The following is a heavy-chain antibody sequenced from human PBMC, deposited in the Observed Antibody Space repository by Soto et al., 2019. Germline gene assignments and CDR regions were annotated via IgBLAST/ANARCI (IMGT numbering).Heavy chain of an antibody. CDR1: GHSISSGYY. Sequence: LSLTCAVSGHSISSGYYWGWIRQPPGKGLEWIGSFYHSGSTYYNPSLKSRVTIAVDTSKNQFSLLLGSVTAADTAVYYCARGEYYGSGNYFNYWGQGTLVTVSS. CDR2: FYHSGST. V-gene: IGHV4-38-2*01. J-gene: IGHJ4*02. D-gene: IGHD3-10*01. CDR3: ARGEYYGSGNYFNY.